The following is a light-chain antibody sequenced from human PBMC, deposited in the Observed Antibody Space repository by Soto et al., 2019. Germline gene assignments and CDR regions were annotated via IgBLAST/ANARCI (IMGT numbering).Light chain of an antibody. J-gene: IGKJ2*01. Sequence: DIQMTQSPSSLSASVGDRVTITCRASPIVRSNLNWYQQKPGKVPELLIYAASTLQPGVPSRFRGSGSGTDFTLTVSSLQPEDFATYHCQQTFSRPYTFGQGTKLEIE. CDR3: QQTFSRPYT. CDR1: PIVRSN. V-gene: IGKV1-39*01. CDR2: AAS.